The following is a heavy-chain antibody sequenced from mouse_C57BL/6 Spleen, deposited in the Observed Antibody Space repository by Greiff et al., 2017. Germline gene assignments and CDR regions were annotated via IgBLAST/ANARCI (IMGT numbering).Heavy chain of an antibody. CDR3: ARGLDYYGSSFFDY. J-gene: IGHJ2*01. Sequence: EVQVVESGGGLVQPGGSLKLSCAASGFTFSDYYMYWVRQTPEKRLEWVAYISNGGGSTYYPDTVKGRFTISRDNAKNTLYLQMSRLKSEDTAMYYCARGLDYYGSSFFDYWGQGTTLTVSS. D-gene: IGHD1-1*01. CDR1: GFTFSDYY. CDR2: ISNGGGST. V-gene: IGHV5-12*01.